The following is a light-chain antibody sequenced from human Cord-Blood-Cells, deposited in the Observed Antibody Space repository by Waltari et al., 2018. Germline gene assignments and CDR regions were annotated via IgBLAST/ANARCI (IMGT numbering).Light chain of an antibody. J-gene: IGLJ3*02. CDR3: AAWDDSLSGSWV. Sequence: QSVLTQPPSASGTPGQRVTISCSGSSSNIGSNYVYWYQHPPGKAPKPLIYRNNQRPSGVPDRFSGSKSGTSASLAISGLRSEDEADYYCAAWDDSLSGSWVFGGGTKLTVL. CDR1: SSNIGSNY. V-gene: IGLV1-47*01. CDR2: RNN.